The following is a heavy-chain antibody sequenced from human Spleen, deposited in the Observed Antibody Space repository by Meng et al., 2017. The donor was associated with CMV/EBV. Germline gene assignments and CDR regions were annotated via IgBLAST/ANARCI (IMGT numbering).Heavy chain of an antibody. V-gene: IGHV3-33*01. D-gene: IGHD6-6*01. Sequence: GESLKISCAASGFILSNYGMHWVRQAPGKGLEWVAVIWYDGSDKYYADSVKGRFTISRDDSKNTLYFEMNNLRPEDTALYYCAGGKSGSSSDALEIWGQGTLVTVSS. J-gene: IGHJ3*02. CDR1: GFILSNYG. CDR3: AGGKSGSSSDALEI. CDR2: IWYDGSDK.